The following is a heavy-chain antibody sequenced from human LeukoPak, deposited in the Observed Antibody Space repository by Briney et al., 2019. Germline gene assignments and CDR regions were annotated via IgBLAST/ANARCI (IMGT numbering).Heavy chain of an antibody. CDR3: AKRGPIYSASPGNYFDY. Sequence: GGSLRLSCAASGFTFSIYVMSWVRQAPGKGLEWVSTLSGRGGNSYYADSVKGRFTISRDNSKNTLYLQMNSLRAEDTAIYYCAKRGPIYSASPGNYFDYWGQGTLVTVSS. V-gene: IGHV3-23*01. CDR1: GFTFSIYV. D-gene: IGHD3-10*01. CDR2: LSGRGGNS. J-gene: IGHJ4*02.